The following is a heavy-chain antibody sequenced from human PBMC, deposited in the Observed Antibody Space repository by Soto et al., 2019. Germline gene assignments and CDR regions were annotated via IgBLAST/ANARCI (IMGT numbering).Heavy chain of an antibody. Sequence: PGGSLRLSCAASGFTFSSYGMHWVRQAPGKGLEWVAVISYDGSNKYYADSVKGRFTISRDNSKNTLYLQMNSLRAEDTAVYYCAKEPSIEVDIVATITGYWGQGTLVTVSS. CDR1: GFTFSSYG. CDR2: ISYDGSNK. D-gene: IGHD5-12*01. J-gene: IGHJ4*02. V-gene: IGHV3-30*18. CDR3: AKEPSIEVDIVATITGY.